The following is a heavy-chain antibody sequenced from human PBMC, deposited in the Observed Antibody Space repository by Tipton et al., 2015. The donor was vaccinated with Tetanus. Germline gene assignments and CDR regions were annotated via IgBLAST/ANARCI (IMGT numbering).Heavy chain of an antibody. CDR2: IKRDGSEQ. CDR1: GFPFMTYW. D-gene: IGHD1-14*01. Sequence: SLRLSCAASGFPFMTYWMTWVRQAPGKGLEWVANIKRDGSEQHYVDSVKGRFTISRDNAGNSLSLQMNSLRVEDTAIYYCAKEALGVLNLWGKGTTVIVSS. V-gene: IGHV3-7*01. CDR3: AKEALGVLNL. J-gene: IGHJ6*04.